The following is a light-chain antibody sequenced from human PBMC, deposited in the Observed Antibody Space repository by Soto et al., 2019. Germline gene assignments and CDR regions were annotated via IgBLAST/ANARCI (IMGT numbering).Light chain of an antibody. CDR2: DVS. J-gene: IGLJ1*01. V-gene: IGLV2-14*03. CDR3: SSYKSSSTLYV. Sequence: QSALTQPASVSGSPGQSITISCTGTSSDVGGYNYVSWYQLHPGKAPKLMIYDVSSRPSGVSHRFSGSKSGNTASLTISGLQAEDDDAYYCSSYKSSSTLYVFGTGTKLTVL. CDR1: SSDVGGYNY.